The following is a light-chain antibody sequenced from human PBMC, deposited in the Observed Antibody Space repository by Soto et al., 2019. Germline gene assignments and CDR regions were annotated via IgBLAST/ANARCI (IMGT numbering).Light chain of an antibody. CDR3: QQLNSHPRT. CDR2: AAS. J-gene: IGKJ2*01. CDR1: QSIVTY. Sequence: DIQMTQSPSSLSASVGDRVTITCRASQSIVTYLNWYLQKPGKAPKLLIYAASNLQSGVPSRFSGSGSGTDFTLTISSLQPEDFATYYCQQLNSHPRTFGQGTKLEIK. V-gene: IGKV1-39*01.